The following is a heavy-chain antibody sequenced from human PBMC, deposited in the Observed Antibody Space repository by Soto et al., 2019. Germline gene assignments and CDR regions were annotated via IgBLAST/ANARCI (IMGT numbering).Heavy chain of an antibody. D-gene: IGHD2-21*02. J-gene: IGHJ5*02. CDR2: IGDAGDTT. CDR3: ARDSPPCGGHCYSRRHNRFAP. V-gene: IGHV3-23*01. CDR1: GFSFKSYE. Sequence: GGSLRLSCAASGFSFKSYEMNWVRQAPGKGLEWVSAIGDAGDTTHYADSVKGRFTISRDNSKNTLYLQMNSLRAEDTAVYYCARDSPPCGGHCYSRRHNRFAPWGQGPMVTGSS.